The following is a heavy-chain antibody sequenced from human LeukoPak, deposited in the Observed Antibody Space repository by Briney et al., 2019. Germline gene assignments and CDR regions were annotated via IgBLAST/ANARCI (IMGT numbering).Heavy chain of an antibody. Sequence: SETLSLTCTVSGGSISSYYWSWIRQPPGKGLEWIGYIYYSGSTNYNPSLKSRVTISVDTSKNQFSLKLSSVTAADTAVYYCARRGITMIVVSPLVFDYWGQGTLVTVSS. CDR1: GGSISSYY. CDR2: IYYSGST. D-gene: IGHD3-22*01. J-gene: IGHJ4*02. CDR3: ARRGITMIVVSPLVFDY. V-gene: IGHV4-59*01.